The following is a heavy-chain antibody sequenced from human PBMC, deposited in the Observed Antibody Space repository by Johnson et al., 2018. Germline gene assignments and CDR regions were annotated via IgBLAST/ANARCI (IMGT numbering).Heavy chain of an antibody. D-gene: IGHD3-10*02. CDR1: GFTFGDYA. Sequence: VQLVQSGGGLVQSGRSLRLSCTTSGFTFGDYAMNWFRQAPGKGLEWVSFIRSKAYTGTTDYAASVKGRFTVSRDDSKSIAYLQMNSLKTEGTGVYYCSRGVRRGRASVVNDMDVWGKGTTVTVSS. CDR2: IRSKAYTGTT. CDR3: SRGVRRGRASVVNDMDV. V-gene: IGHV3-49*03. J-gene: IGHJ6*03.